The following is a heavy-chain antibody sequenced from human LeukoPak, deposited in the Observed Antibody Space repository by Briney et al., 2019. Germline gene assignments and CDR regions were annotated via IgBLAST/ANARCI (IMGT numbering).Heavy chain of an antibody. J-gene: IGHJ4*02. V-gene: IGHV4-34*01. CDR1: GGSFSGYY. CDR2: INHSGST. CDR3: ARGVTNSSGWYYYFDY. Sequence: SETLSLTCAVYGGSFSGYYWSWIRQPPGKGLEWIGEINHSGSTNYNPSLESRVTISVDTSKNQFSLKLSSVTAADTAVYYCARGVTNSSGWYYYFDYWGQGTLVTVSS. D-gene: IGHD6-19*01.